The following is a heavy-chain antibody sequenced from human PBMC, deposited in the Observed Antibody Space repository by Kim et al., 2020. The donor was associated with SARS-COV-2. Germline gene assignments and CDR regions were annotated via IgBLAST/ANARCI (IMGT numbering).Heavy chain of an antibody. CDR3: ARASGIWFYYDY. J-gene: IGHJ4*02. Sequence: KYSQKFPGRVTITRETSASTAYMELSSLRSEDTAVYYCARASGIWFYYDYWGQGTLVTVSS. V-gene: IGHV1-3*01. D-gene: IGHD3-9*01.